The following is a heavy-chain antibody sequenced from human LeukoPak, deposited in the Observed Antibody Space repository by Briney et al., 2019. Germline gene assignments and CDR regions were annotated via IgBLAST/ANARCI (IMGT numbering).Heavy chain of an antibody. D-gene: IGHD3-16*01. CDR2: INHNGNVN. CDR1: GFTFSSYW. Sequence: GGSLRLSCAASGFTFSSYWMTWVRQAPGKGLEWVANINHNGNVNYYVDSVKGRFTISRDNAKNSLYLQMSNLRAEDTAVYFCARGGGLDVWGQGATVTVSS. CDR3: ARGGGLDV. V-gene: IGHV3-7*03. J-gene: IGHJ6*02.